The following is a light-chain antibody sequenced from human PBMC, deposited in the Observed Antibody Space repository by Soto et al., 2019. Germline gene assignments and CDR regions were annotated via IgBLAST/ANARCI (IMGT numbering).Light chain of an antibody. J-gene: IGLJ1*01. Sequence: QSVLTQSPSVSGAPGQRVTISCTGSSSNIGAGYDVHWYQQLPGTAPKLLIYGNNNRPSGVPDRFSGSKSGTSASLAITGLQAEDEADYYCQSYDSSLSASVFGTGTKVTVL. CDR3: QSYDSSLSASV. CDR1: SSNIGAGYD. CDR2: GNN. V-gene: IGLV1-40*01.